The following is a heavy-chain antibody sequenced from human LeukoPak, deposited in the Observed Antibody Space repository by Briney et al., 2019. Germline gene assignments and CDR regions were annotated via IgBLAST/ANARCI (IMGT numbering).Heavy chain of an antibody. CDR3: AKAPMEDSWYIHFDY. V-gene: IGHV3-23*01. CDR2: ITNSGDYT. CDR1: GFTFSSYA. D-gene: IGHD6-13*01. Sequence: PGGSLRLACAASGFTFSSYAMSWVRQAPGKGLEWVSAITNSGDYTYYADSVKGRFTISRNNSKNTLYLQINSLRAEDTAIYYCAKAPMEDSWYIHFDYWGQGTLVTVSS. J-gene: IGHJ4*02.